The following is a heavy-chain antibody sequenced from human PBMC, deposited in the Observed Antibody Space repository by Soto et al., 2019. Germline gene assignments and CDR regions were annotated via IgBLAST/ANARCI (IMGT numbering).Heavy chain of an antibody. J-gene: IGHJ4*02. CDR1: GFTFGDYY. CDR2: ISSSGSST. D-gene: IGHD4-17*01. V-gene: IGHV3-11*04. CDR3: ARRGDEFDS. Sequence: GGSLRLSCAASGFTFGDYYMSWIRQAPGKGLEWVSYISSSGSSTYYVDSVRGRFTISRDNAKNSLYLQMHSLRAEDTAVYYCARRGDEFDSWGQGTLVTVSS.